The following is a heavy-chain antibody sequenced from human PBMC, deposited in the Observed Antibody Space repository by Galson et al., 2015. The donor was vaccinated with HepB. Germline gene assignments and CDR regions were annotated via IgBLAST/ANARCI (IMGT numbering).Heavy chain of an antibody. CDR2: IDWDDDK. D-gene: IGHD6-6*01. CDR3: ARMIDQKGIAARKDTVFDY. CDR1: GFSLSTSGMC. Sequence: PALVKPTQTLTLTCTFSGFSLSTSGMCVSWIRQPPGKALEWLALIDWDDDKYYSTSLKTRLTISKDTSKNQVVLTMTNMDPVDTATYYCARMIDQKGIAARKDTVFDYWGQGTLVTVSS. V-gene: IGHV2-70*01. J-gene: IGHJ4*02.